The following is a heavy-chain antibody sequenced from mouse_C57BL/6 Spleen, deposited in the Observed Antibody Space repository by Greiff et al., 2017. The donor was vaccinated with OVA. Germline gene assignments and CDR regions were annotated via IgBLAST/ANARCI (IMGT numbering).Heavy chain of an antibody. Sequence: QVQLKESGAELVKPGASVKISCKASGYAFSSYWMNWVKQRPGKGLEWIGQIYPGDGDTNYNGKFKGKATLTAAKSSSTAYMQLSSLTSEDSAVYFCARSVIYDGYYNAMDYWGQGTSVTVSS. CDR2: IYPGDGDT. CDR3: ARSVIYDGYYNAMDY. V-gene: IGHV1-80*01. D-gene: IGHD2-3*01. CDR1: GYAFSSYW. J-gene: IGHJ4*01.